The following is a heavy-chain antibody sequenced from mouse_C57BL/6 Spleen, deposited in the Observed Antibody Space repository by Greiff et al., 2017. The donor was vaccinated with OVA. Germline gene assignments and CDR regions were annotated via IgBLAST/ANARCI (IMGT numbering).Heavy chain of an antibody. CDR1: GFTFSDYG. D-gene: IGHD3-3*01. J-gene: IGHJ1*03. Sequence: EVQGVESGGGLVKPGGSLKLSCAASGFTFSDYGMHWVRQAPEKGLEWVAYISSGSSTIYYADTVKGRFTIYRDNAKNTLFLQMTSLRSEDTAMYYCATGLDWYFDVWGTGTTVTVSS. V-gene: IGHV5-17*01. CDR2: ISSGSSTI. CDR3: ATGLDWYFDV.